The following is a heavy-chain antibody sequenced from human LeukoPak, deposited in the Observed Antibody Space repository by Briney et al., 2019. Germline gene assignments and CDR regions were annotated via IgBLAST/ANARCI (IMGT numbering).Heavy chain of an antibody. CDR1: GGSISSYY. CDR2: IYYTGST. V-gene: IGHV4-59*12. CDR3: ARDQYYYDSSGYSTLDY. Sequence: SETLSLTCAVSGGSISSYYWSWIRQPPGKGLEWIGYIYYTGSTNYNPSLKSRVTISVDTSKNQFSLKLSSVTAADTAVYYCARDQYYYDSSGYSTLDYWGQGTLVTVSS. D-gene: IGHD3-22*01. J-gene: IGHJ4*02.